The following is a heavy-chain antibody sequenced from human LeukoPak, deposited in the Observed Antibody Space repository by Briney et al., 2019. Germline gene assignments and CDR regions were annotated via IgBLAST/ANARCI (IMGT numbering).Heavy chain of an antibody. CDR3: AMRAVAGSHFNYFDY. J-gene: IGHJ4*02. CDR2: ISYDGGNQ. Sequence: PGGSLRLSCAASGFTFSTYVMHWVRQAPGKGLEWVALISYDGGNQYYADSVKGRFTISRDISKSTLYLQLSSLRPEDTAVYYCAMRAVAGSHFNYFDYWGQGTLVTVSS. V-gene: IGHV3-30*04. CDR1: GFTFSTYV. D-gene: IGHD6-19*01.